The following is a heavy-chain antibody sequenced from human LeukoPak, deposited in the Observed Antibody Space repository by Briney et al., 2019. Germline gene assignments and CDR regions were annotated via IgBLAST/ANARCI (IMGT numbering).Heavy chain of an antibody. CDR1: GFTFSSYS. V-gene: IGHV3-48*04. J-gene: IGHJ6*03. D-gene: IGHD2-15*01. Sequence: GGSLRLSCAASGFTFSSYSMNWVRQAPGKGLEWLSYISGSSSTIYYADSVKGRFTISSDNAKNSLYLQMNSLRAEDTAVYYCARESLGYCSGSTCYYFYMDFWGKGTTVTVSS. CDR2: ISGSSSTI. CDR3: ARESLGYCSGSTCYYFYMDF.